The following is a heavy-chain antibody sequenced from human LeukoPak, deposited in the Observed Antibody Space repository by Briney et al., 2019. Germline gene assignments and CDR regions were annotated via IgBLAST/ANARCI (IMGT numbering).Heavy chain of an antibody. D-gene: IGHD3-9*01. CDR3: AKDQRGYDILTGYSHFDY. CDR2: ISWNSGSI. CDR1: GFTFDDYG. V-gene: IGHV3-9*01. Sequence: PGRSLRLSCAASGFTFDDYGMHWVRQAPGKGLEWVSGISWNSGSIGYGDSVKGRFTISRDNARNSLYLQMNSLRAEDTALYYCAKDQRGYDILTGYSHFDYWGQGTLVTVSS. J-gene: IGHJ4*02.